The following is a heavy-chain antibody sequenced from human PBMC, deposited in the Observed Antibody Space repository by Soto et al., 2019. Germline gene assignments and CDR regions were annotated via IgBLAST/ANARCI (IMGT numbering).Heavy chain of an antibody. V-gene: IGHV4-30-2*06. CDR1: GGSITSGGYS. CDR2: TDRGGSA. J-gene: IGHJ6*01. CDR3: ARAYYGMDV. Sequence: RALTCTVSGGSITSGGYSWTWIRQSPGKGLEWIVYTDRGGSAYDNRSRKRRLAISVDRPKNQFSLNLHSVPAADTAVYYCARAYYGMDVWGQGTTVTVSS.